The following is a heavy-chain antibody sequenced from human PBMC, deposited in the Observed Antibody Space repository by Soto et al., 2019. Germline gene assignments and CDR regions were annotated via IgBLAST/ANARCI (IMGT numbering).Heavy chain of an antibody. J-gene: IGHJ4*01. Sequence: QVQLVQSGAEVKKPGSSVKVSCKASGGTFSSYAISWVRQAPGQGLEWMGGIIPIFGTANHAQKFQGRVTITADESTSTAYLVLSSLTSAYTAVYYCALLAIYSTAMFTSDYCSHGPLVTVSS. CDR3: ALLAIYSTAMFTSDY. CDR2: IIPIFGTA. D-gene: IGHD5-18*01. CDR1: GGTFSSYA. V-gene: IGHV1-69*12.